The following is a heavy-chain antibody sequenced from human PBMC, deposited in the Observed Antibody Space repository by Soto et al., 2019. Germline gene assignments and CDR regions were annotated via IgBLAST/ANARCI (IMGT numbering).Heavy chain of an antibody. V-gene: IGHV1-18*01. CDR2: ISAYNGNT. Sequence: QVQLVQSGAEVKKPGASVKVSCKASGYTFTSYGISWVRQAPGQGLEWMGGISAYNGNTNYAQKLQGRVTMTTDTTTSTAYMELRSLRSADTAVYYCAGEVVRVAGTRWFDPWGQGTLVTVSS. CDR3: AGEVVRVAGTRWFDP. J-gene: IGHJ5*02. D-gene: IGHD6-19*01. CDR1: GYTFTSYG.